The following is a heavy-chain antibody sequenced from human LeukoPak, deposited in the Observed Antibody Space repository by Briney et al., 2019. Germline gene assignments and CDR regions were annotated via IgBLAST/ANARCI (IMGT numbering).Heavy chain of an antibody. CDR1: GFTFSSYA. Sequence: PGGSLRLSCAASGFTFSSYAMHWVRQAPGKGLEWVAVISYDGSNKYYADSVKGRFTISRDNSKNTLYLQMNSLRAEDTAVYYCAKDRRGRPFGDHLRWGQGTLVTVSS. J-gene: IGHJ4*02. CDR3: AKDRRGRPFGDHLR. CDR2: ISYDGSNK. D-gene: IGHD3-10*01. V-gene: IGHV3-30-3*02.